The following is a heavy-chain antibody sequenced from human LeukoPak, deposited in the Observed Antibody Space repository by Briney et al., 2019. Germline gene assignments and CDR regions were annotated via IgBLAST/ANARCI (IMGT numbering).Heavy chain of an antibody. CDR1: GGTFSSYA. V-gene: IGHV1-69*01. CDR2: IIPIFGTA. J-gene: IGHJ4*02. Sequence: SVKVSCKASGGTFSSYAISWVRQAPGQGLEWMGGIIPIFGTANYAQKFQGRVTITADESTSTAYMELSSLRSEDTAVYYCARAGYDYGDYAVVSYDYWGQGTLVTVSS. D-gene: IGHD4-17*01. CDR3: ARAGYDYGDYAVVSYDY.